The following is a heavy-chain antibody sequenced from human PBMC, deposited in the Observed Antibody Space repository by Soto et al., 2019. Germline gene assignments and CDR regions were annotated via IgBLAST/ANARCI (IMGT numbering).Heavy chain of an antibody. Sequence: QVQLVQSGAEVKKPGSSVKVSCKASGGTFSTYTITWVRQAPGQGLEWMGRIIPIIGIINYAQKFQGRVTIHADKFTGTAYMELTGLRSDDTAVYYCAGDPDSHYNDSHASSYPWGQGTLVTVSS. D-gene: IGHD4-4*01. CDR2: IIPIIGII. CDR3: AGDPDSHYNDSHASSYP. J-gene: IGHJ5*02. CDR1: GGTFSTYT. V-gene: IGHV1-69*08.